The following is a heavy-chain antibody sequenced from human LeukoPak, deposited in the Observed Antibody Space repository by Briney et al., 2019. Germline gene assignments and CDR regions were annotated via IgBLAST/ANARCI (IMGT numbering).Heavy chain of an antibody. D-gene: IGHD3-3*01. CDR1: GGTFSSYA. V-gene: IGHV1-69*13. Sequence: ASVKVSCKASGGTFSSYAISWVRQAPGQGLEWMGGIIPIFGAANYAQKFQGRVTITADESTSTAYMELSSLRSEDTAVYYCARARLGYYESERAFDIWGQGTMVTVSS. J-gene: IGHJ3*02. CDR2: IIPIFGAA. CDR3: ARARLGYYESERAFDI.